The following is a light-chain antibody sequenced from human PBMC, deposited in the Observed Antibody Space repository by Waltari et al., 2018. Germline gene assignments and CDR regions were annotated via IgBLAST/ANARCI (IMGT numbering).Light chain of an antibody. V-gene: IGKV3-15*01. CDR1: HRLSGN. CDR2: DVS. CDR3: KQYQNWPRWK. Sequence: EIVMTQSPATLSVSPGERATLSCRAGHRLSGNLAWYQQKPGQAHMLLMYDVSTRATGVTARFSGSESGTEFTLTISSIQSEDFAIYYCKQYQNWPRWKFGQGTKVDIK. J-gene: IGKJ1*01.